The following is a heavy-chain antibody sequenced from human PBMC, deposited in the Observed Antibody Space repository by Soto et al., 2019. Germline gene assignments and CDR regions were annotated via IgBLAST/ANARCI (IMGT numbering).Heavy chain of an antibody. D-gene: IGHD2-2*01. CDR3: ARESDCSSTSCYLDY. V-gene: IGHV3-64*04. CDR1: GFTFSSYA. Sequence: GALRLSCSASGFTFSSYAMHWVRQAPGKGLEYVSAISSNGGSTYYADSVKGRFTISRDNAKNTLYLQMSSLRAEDTAVYYCARESDCSSTSCYLDYWGQGTLVTVSS. CDR2: ISSNGGST. J-gene: IGHJ4*02.